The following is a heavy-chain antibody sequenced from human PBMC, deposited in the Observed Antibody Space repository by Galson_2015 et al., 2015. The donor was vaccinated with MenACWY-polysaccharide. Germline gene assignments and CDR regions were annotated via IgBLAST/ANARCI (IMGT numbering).Heavy chain of an antibody. CDR2: IRSKANSYAT. Sequence: SLRLSCAASGFTFSGSAMHWVRQASGKGLEWVGRIRSKANSYATAYAASVKGRFTISRDDSKNTAYLQMNSLKTEDTAVYYCTGTIAAAGTHIWGQGTLVTVSS. CDR3: TGTIAAAGTHI. J-gene: IGHJ4*02. CDR1: GFTFSGSA. V-gene: IGHV3-73*01. D-gene: IGHD6-13*01.